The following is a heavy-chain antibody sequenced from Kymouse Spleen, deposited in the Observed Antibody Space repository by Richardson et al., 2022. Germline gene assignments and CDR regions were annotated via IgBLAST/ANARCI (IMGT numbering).Heavy chain of an antibody. D-gene: IGHD4-11,IGHD4-11*01. CDR2: IWYDGSNK. J-gene: IGHJ4*02. CDR3: ARDEEGLQPSFDY. V-gene: IGHV3-33*01. CDR1: GFTFSSYG. Sequence: QVQLVESGGGVVQPGRSLRLSCAASGFTFSSYGMHWVRQAPGKGLEWVAVIWYDGSNKYYADSVKGRFTISRDNSKNTLYLQMNSLRAEDTAVYYCARDEEGLQPSFDYWGQGTLVTVSS.